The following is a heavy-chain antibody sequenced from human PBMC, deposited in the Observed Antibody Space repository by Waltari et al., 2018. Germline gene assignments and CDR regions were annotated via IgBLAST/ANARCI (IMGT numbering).Heavy chain of an antibody. V-gene: IGHV1-3*01. D-gene: IGHD3-22*01. Sequence: WMGWINACNGNKKYSKKFQGRVTITRYTTASTSYMELSSLRSEDTAVYYCARDQEPPNFYDSSGYYIFDYWGQGTLVTVSS. CDR2: INACNGNK. J-gene: IGHJ4*02. CDR3: ARDQEPPNFYDSSGYYIFDY.